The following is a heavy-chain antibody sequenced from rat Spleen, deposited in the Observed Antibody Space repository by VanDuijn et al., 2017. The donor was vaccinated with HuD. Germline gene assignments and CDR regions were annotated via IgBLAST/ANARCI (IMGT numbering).Heavy chain of an antibody. J-gene: IGHJ4*01. CDR2: ISSSGGSA. Sequence: EVQLVESGGGLVQPGRSLKLSCAASGFTFSSFPMAWVRQAPTKGLEWVATISSSGGSAYYRDSVKGRFTISRDNAKNTLYLQMDSLRSEDSATYYCATDGYYDGTYYSVYVMDAWGQGASVTVSS. D-gene: IGHD1-12*02. CDR1: GFTFSSFP. CDR3: ATDGYYDGTYYSVYVMDA. V-gene: IGHV5-46*01.